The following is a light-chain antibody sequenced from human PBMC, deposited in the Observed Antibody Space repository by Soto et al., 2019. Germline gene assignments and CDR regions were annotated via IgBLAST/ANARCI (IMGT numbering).Light chain of an antibody. CDR2: LEGSGSY. CDR3: ETWDSNSWV. V-gene: IGLV4-60*02. J-gene: IGLJ3*02. Sequence: QLVLTQSSSASASLGSSVKLTCTLSSGHSSYIIAWHQQQPGKAPRYLMKLEGSGSYNKGSGVPDRFSGSSSGADRYLTISNLXFEDEAHYYCETWDSNSWVFGGGTKLTVL. CDR1: SGHSSYI.